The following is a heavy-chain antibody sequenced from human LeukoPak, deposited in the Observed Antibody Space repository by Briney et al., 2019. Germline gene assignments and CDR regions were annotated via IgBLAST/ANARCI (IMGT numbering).Heavy chain of an antibody. V-gene: IGHV3-23*01. CDR1: GFTFSSYA. Sequence: GGSLRLSCAASGFTFSSYAMTWVRQAPGKGLEWVSAISGTGGTTYYADSVKGRFTISRDNSKNTLYLQMNSLRAEDTAVYYCARDQPGVGATLRYFDYWGQGTLVTVSS. CDR2: ISGTGGTT. D-gene: IGHD1-26*01. J-gene: IGHJ4*02. CDR3: ARDQPGVGATLRYFDY.